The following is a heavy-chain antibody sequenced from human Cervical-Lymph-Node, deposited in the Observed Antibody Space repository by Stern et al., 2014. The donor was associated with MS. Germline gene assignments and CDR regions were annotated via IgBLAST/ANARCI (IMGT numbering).Heavy chain of an antibody. CDR2: LSRDGRST. D-gene: IGHD6-13*01. CDR3: ARIPGYSSTSDY. CDR1: GFTFSGYA. Sequence: QVQLVESGGDVVQPGRSLRLSCEASGFTFSGYAVNWVRQSPDKGLEWGALLSRDGRSTFYADSVRGRFTTSRGYSDNTVFLQMNSLRAEDTAVYYCARIPGYSSTSDYWGQGTLVTVSS. V-gene: IGHV3-30*04. J-gene: IGHJ4*02.